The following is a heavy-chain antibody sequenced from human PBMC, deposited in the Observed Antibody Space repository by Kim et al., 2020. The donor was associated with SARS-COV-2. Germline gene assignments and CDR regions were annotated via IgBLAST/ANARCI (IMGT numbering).Heavy chain of an antibody. CDR3: ARASSLAGEYYFDY. CDR1: RGSISSSNYY. Sequence: SETLSLTCTVSRGSISSSNYYWGWIRQAPGKGLEWIGTIFYSGSADFNASLKSRVTMSVDTSKKQFALHLSSVTAADTAVYYCARASSLAGEYYFDYWGQGTLVTVS. D-gene: IGHD6-19*01. J-gene: IGHJ4*02. V-gene: IGHV4-39*06. CDR2: IFYSGSA.